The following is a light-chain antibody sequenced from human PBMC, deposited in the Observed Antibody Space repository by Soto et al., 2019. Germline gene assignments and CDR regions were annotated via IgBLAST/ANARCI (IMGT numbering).Light chain of an antibody. CDR3: QQSDSTRLT. J-gene: IGKJ4*01. V-gene: IGKV3-15*01. CDR1: QSVSSN. Sequence: EIVMTQSPATLSVSPGERATLSCRASQSVSSNLAWYQQKPGQAPRLLIYGASTRATGIPARFSGSGSGTEFTLNISSLQSEDFATYYCQQSDSTRLTFGGGTKV. CDR2: GAS.